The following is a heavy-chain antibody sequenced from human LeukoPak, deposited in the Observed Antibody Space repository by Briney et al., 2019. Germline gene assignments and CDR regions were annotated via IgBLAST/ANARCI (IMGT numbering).Heavy chain of an antibody. CDR1: GGTFGSYA. V-gene: IGHV1-69*13. Sequence: SVKVSCKASGGTFGSYAISWVRQAPGQGLEWMGGILPSFGATKYSQKFQDRVTITADVSTTTVYMDLTSLSSEDTALYYCARPLNTMARGITTATDFFSYAMDVWGQGTAVTVSS. D-gene: IGHD3-10*01. CDR2: ILPSFGAT. J-gene: IGHJ6*02. CDR3: ARPLNTMARGITTATDFFSYAMDV.